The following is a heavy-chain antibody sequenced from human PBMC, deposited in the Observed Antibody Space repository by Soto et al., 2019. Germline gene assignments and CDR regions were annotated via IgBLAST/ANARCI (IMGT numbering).Heavy chain of an antibody. CDR1: GYTFTGYY. CDR3: AREGTAAAGSPQAFDI. CDR2: INPNSGGT. D-gene: IGHD6-13*01. J-gene: IGHJ3*02. Sequence: ASVKVSCKASGYTFTGYYMHWVRQAPGQGLEWMGWINPNSGGTNYAQKFQGWVTMTRDTSISTAYMELSRLRSDDTAVYYCAREGTAAAGSPQAFDIWGQGTMVTVSS. V-gene: IGHV1-2*04.